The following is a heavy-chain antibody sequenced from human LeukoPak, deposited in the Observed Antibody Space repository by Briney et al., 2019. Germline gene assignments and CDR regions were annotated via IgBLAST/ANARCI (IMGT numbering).Heavy chain of an antibody. J-gene: IGHJ4*02. V-gene: IGHV4-34*01. D-gene: IGHD1-26*01. Sequence: PSETLSLTCAVYGGSFSGYYWSWIRQPPGKGLEWIGEINHSGSTNYNPSLKSRVTISVDTSKNQFSLKLSSVTAADTAVYYCARGSSGSDYRSFDYWGQGTLVTVSS. CDR3: ARGSSGSDYRSFDY. CDR1: GGSFSGYY. CDR2: INHSGST.